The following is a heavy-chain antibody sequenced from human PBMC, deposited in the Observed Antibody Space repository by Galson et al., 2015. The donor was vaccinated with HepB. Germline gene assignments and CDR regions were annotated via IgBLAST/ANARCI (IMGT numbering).Heavy chain of an antibody. D-gene: IGHD3-22*01. V-gene: IGHV3-48*02. CDR2: ISSSSSTI. CDR3: ARDLSRVTMIVVVIENGMDV. Sequence: SLRLSCAASGFTFSSYSMNWVRQAPGKGLEWVSYISSSSSTIYYADSVKGRFTISRDNAKNSLYLQMNSLRDEDTAVYYCARDLSRVTMIVVVIENGMDVGGQGTTVTVSS. J-gene: IGHJ6*02. CDR1: GFTFSSYS.